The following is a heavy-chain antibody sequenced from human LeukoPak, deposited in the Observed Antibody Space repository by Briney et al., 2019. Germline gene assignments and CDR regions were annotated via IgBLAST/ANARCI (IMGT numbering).Heavy chain of an antibody. CDR3: ARVVDYYDSSGYYYFDY. CDR2: IYYSGST. V-gene: IGHV4-31*03. D-gene: IGHD3-22*01. Sequence: SETLSLTCTVSGGSISSGGYYWSWIRQHPGKGLEWIGYIYYSGSTYYNPSLKSRVTISVDTSKNQFSLKLSSVTAADTAVCYCARVVDYYDSSGYYYFDYWGQGTLVTVSS. CDR1: GGSISSGGYY. J-gene: IGHJ4*02.